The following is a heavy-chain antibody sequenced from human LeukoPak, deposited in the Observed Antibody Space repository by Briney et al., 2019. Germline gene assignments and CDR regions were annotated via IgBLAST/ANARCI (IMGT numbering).Heavy chain of an antibody. D-gene: IGHD6-19*01. J-gene: IGHJ4*02. CDR1: GGSISSYY. CDR2: IYGSGST. CDR3: ARGLAVAGRYDY. V-gene: IGHV4-4*08. Sequence: PSETLSLTCTVSGGSISSYYWSWIRQPPGKGLEWIGHIYGSGSTNYNPSLKSRLTISIDTSKNQFSLKLSSVTAADTAVYYCARGLAVAGRYDYWGQGTLVTVSS.